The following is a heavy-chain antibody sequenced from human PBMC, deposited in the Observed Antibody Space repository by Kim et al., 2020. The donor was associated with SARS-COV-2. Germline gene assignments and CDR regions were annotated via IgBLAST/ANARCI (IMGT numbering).Heavy chain of an antibody. CDR3: ARPQGGSYTSPFDY. Sequence: GGSLRLSCAASGFTFSSYAMHWVRQAPGKGLEWVAVISYDGSNKYYADSVKGRFTISRDNSKNTLYLQMNSLRAEDTAVYYCARPQGGSYTSPFDYWGQGTLVTVSS. J-gene: IGHJ4*02. D-gene: IGHD1-26*01. CDR2: ISYDGSNK. CDR1: GFTFSSYA. V-gene: IGHV3-30*04.